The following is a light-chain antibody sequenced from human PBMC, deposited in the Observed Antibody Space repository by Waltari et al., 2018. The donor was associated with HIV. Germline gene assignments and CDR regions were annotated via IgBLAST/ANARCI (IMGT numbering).Light chain of an antibody. Sequence: EIVMTQSPATLSLSPGERATLSCRASQSVTSNLAWYQQKPGPAPRLLIYGASTRATGIPARFSGSGSGTEFTLTIRSLQSEDFAVYYCQQYNNWPPTFGQGTKVEIK. CDR2: GAS. J-gene: IGKJ1*01. V-gene: IGKV3-15*01. CDR1: QSVTSN. CDR3: QQYNNWPPT.